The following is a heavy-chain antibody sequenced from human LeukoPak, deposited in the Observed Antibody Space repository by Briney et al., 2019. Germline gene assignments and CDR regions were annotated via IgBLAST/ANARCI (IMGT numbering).Heavy chain of an antibody. D-gene: IGHD4-11*01. CDR1: GGSISSYY. J-gene: IGHJ4*02. CDR2: IYYSVTT. V-gene: IGHV4-59*08. Sequence: SETLSLTCTVSGGSISSYYWSWIRQPPGKGLEWIGYIYYSVTTNYNPSLKSRVTISVDTSKNQSSLKLSSVTAADTAVYYCATLQGDYWGQGTLVTVSS. CDR3: ATLQGDY.